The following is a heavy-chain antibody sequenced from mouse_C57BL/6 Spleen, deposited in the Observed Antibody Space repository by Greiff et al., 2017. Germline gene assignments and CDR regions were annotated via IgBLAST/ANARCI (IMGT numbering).Heavy chain of an antibody. D-gene: IGHD2-3*01. CDR3: ARHYDGAY. CDR2: INPNNGGT. V-gene: IGHV1-26*01. J-gene: IGHJ2*01. Sequence: VQLQQSGPELVKPGASVKISCKASGYTFTDYYMNWVKQSHGKSLEWIGDINPNNGGTSYNQKFKGKATLTVDKSSSTAYMELRSLTSEDSAVYYCARHYDGAYWGQGTTLTVSS. CDR1: GYTFTDYY.